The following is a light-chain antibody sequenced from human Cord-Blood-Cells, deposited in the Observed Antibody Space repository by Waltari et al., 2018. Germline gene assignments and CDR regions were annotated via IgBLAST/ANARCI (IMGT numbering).Light chain of an antibody. J-gene: IGLJ2*01. CDR1: SSDVGGYNY. CDR2: DVS. V-gene: IGLV2-14*01. CDR3: SSYTSSSTLV. Sequence: QSALTQPASVSGSPGQSITISCTGTSSDVGGYNYVSWYQQHPGKAPKLMIYDVSKPPSGVSNRFSGSKSGTTASLTISGLQAEDEADYYCSSYTSSSTLVFGGGTKLTVL.